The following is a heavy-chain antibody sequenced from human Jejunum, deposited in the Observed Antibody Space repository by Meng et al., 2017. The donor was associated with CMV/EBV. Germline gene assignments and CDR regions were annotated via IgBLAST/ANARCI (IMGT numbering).Heavy chain of an antibody. CDR1: GFSFSSDT. D-gene: IGHD3-3*01. J-gene: IGHJ6*02. CDR2: ISSRESFI. Sequence: AASGFSFSSDTMTWVRQAPGKGLECVSSISSRESFIYYADSVKGRFTISRDTAKNSLYLQMNSLRAEDTAIYYCARGSDFRYGIDVWGQGTTVTVSS. CDR3: ARGSDFRYGIDV. V-gene: IGHV3-21*01.